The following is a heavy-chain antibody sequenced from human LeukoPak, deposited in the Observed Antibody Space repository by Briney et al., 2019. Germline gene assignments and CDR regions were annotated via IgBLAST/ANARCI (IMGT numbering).Heavy chain of an antibody. CDR3: GSLSSSTDY. J-gene: IGHJ4*02. CDR1: GFTFSRNW. V-gene: IGHV3-74*01. CDR2: ISSDGSTT. Sequence: GGSLRLSCATSGFTFSRNWMHWVRQAPGKGLVWVLRISSDGSTTGYADSVKGRFTISRDNAKNTLYLQMNSLRAEDSAVYFCGSLSSSTDYWGRGTLVTVSS. D-gene: IGHD6-6*01.